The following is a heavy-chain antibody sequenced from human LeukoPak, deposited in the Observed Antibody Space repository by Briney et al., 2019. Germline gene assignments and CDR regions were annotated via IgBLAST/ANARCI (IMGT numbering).Heavy chain of an antibody. V-gene: IGHV3-48*02. Sequence: ETLSLTCTVSGGSISSSSYYWGWIRQAPGKGLEWVAYIRSSGDTIYYADSVKGRFTISRDVAKSSLYLQMNSLRDEDTAVYYCARDPEALDYWGQGTLVTVSS. CDR1: GGSISSSS. J-gene: IGHJ4*02. CDR2: IRSSGDTI. CDR3: ARDPEALDY.